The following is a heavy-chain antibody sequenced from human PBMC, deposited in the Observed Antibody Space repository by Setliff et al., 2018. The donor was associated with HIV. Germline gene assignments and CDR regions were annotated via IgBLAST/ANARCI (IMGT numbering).Heavy chain of an antibody. V-gene: IGHV4-61*09. D-gene: IGHD2-15*01. CDR3: ARDDRCSGYFVY. CDR1: GASVNSGNDY. Sequence: SETLSLTCTVSGASVNSGNDYWTWIRQAAGKGLEWIGHIHTSGTTTYNPALKSRLTISVDRSENQFSLNLTSVAAADTAVYYCARDDRCSGYFVYWGQGTLVTVSS. J-gene: IGHJ4*02. CDR2: IHTSGTT.